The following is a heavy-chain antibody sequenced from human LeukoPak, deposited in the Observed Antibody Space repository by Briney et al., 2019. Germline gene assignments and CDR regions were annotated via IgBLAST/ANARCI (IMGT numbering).Heavy chain of an antibody. Sequence: AAVKVSRKASGYTFTDYYIHWVRQAPGQGHEWMGSINPNTAGTHYAQKLQGRFSMTRDTSPSTASMEQCRLRSDDTAVYYCARNFCFDSSGYYHYWGQGTLVTVS. D-gene: IGHD3-22*01. V-gene: IGHV1-2*02. CDR3: ARNFCFDSSGYYHY. CDR1: GYTFTDYY. J-gene: IGHJ4*02. CDR2: INPNTAGT.